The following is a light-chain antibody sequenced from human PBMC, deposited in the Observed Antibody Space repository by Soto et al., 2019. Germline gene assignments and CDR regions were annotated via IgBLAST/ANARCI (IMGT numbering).Light chain of an antibody. CDR2: AAS. CDR3: QLSYSTPWT. J-gene: IGKJ1*01. Sequence: DIQMTQSPSSLSASVGDGVTITCRASQSISSYLNWYQQKPGKAPKLLIYAASSLQSGVPSRFSGSGSGTDFTLTISSLHPEDFATYYCQLSYSTPWTFGQGTKVEIK. CDR1: QSISSY. V-gene: IGKV1-39*01.